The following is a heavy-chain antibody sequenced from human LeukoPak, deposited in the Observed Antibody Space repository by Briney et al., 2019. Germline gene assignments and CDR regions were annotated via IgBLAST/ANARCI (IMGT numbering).Heavy chain of an antibody. CDR1: GFTFSNAW. Sequence: GGSLGLSCAASGFTFSNAWMSWVRQAPGKGLEWVGRTKSKTDGGTTDYAAPVKGRFTISTDGSQNTLYLQMNSLKTEDTAVYYCTTFEYWGQGTLVTVSS. CDR2: TKSKTDGGTT. V-gene: IGHV3-15*01. J-gene: IGHJ4*02. CDR3: TTFEY.